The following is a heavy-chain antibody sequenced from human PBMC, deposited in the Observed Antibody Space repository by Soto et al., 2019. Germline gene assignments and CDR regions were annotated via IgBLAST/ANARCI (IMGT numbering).Heavy chain of an antibody. V-gene: IGHV1-8*01. D-gene: IGHD4-4*01. CDR3: AREWSYSSTFDY. Sequence: QVQLVQSGAEVKKPGASVKVSCKAPGYTFTSYDINWVRQTSGQGLEWMGWMNPNSGNTGYAQKFQGRVTMTRNTSISTAYMELSSLRSEDTAVYYCAREWSYSSTFDYWGQGTLVTVSS. J-gene: IGHJ4*02. CDR2: MNPNSGNT. CDR1: GYTFTSYD.